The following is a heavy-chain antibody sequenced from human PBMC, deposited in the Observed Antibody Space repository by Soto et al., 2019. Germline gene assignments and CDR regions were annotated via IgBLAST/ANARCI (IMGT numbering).Heavy chain of an antibody. D-gene: IGHD1-26*01. CDR3: ARDRGGRYGYYGMDV. J-gene: IGHJ6*02. CDR1: GFTFSSYA. V-gene: IGHV3-30-3*01. Sequence: VGSLRLSCAASGFTFSSYAMHWVRQAPGKGLEWVAVISYDGGNKYYADSVKGRFTISRDNSKNTLYLQMNSLRAEDTAVYYCARDRGGRYGYYGMDVWGQGTTVTVSS. CDR2: ISYDGGNK.